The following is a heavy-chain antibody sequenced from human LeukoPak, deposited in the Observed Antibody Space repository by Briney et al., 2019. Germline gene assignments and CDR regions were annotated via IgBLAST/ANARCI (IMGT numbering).Heavy chain of an antibody. CDR2: ISGSGGST. CDR3: EKQTFLRGGYIDY. CDR1: GFTFSSYA. Sequence: PGGSLRLSCAASGFTFSSYAMSWVRQAPGKGLEWVSAISGSGGSTYYADSVKGRFTISRDNSKNTLYLQMNSLRAEDTAVYYCEKQTFLRGGYIDYWGQGTLVTASS. D-gene: IGHD3-10*01. J-gene: IGHJ4*02. V-gene: IGHV3-23*01.